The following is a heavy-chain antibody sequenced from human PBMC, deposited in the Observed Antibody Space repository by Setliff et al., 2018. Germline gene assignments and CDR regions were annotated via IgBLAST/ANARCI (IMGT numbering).Heavy chain of an antibody. CDR1: GFTFRGSA. Sequence: GGSLRLSCAACGFTFRGSAMRWVRQAPGKELEWVSPMRACGKDVHYVESLKGWVTISRDNSKNTLYLQMNSLRAEDRAAHFCAQKLRDTTSGWMLTNWGQGTLVTVSS. CDR2: MRACGKDV. V-gene: IGHV3-23*05. D-gene: IGHD6-25*01. J-gene: IGHJ4*02. CDR3: AQKLRDTTSGWMLTN.